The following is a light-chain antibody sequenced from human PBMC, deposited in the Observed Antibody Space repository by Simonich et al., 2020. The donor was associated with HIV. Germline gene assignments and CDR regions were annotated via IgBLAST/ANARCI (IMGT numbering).Light chain of an antibody. V-gene: IGKV4-1*01. CDR3: QQYYSTPRT. CDR1: QSVLHSSHNNNS. Sequence: DIVMPQSPDSLAVSLGERATINCKSSQSVLHSSHNNNSLAWYQQKPGQPPKLLIYWASTRESGVPDRFSGSGSGTDFTLTISSLQAEDVAVYYCQQYYSTPRTFGQGTKVEIK. CDR2: WAS. J-gene: IGKJ1*01.